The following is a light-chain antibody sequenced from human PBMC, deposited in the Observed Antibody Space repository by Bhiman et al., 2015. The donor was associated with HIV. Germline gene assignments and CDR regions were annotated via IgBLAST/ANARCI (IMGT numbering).Light chain of an antibody. CDR3: SSYTSTTTWV. CDR2: DVN. J-gene: IGLJ3*02. V-gene: IGLV2-14*03. CDR1: GSDVGGYNH. Sequence: QSALTQPASVSGSPGQSITISCTGTGSDVGGYNHVSWYQQHPGKAPKLMIYDVNKRPSGVSDRFSGSKSGNTASLTISGLQPEDEADYYCSSYTSTTTWVFGGGTKLTVL.